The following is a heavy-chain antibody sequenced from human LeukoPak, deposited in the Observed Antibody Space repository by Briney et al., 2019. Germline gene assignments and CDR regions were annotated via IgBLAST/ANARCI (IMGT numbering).Heavy chain of an antibody. J-gene: IGHJ4*02. D-gene: IGHD3-10*01. Sequence: SETLSVTCIVSGGSISSYYWSWIRQPAGKGLEWIGRIYTSGSTNYNPSLKSRVTMSVDTSKNHFSLKLSSVTAADTAVYYCARDQGSYGSGSYLGYWGQGTLVTVSS. CDR3: ARDQGSYGSGSYLGY. V-gene: IGHV4-4*07. CDR2: IYTSGST. CDR1: GGSISSYY.